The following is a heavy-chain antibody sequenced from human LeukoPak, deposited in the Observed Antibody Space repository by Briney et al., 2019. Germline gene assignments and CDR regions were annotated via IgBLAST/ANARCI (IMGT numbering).Heavy chain of an antibody. J-gene: IGHJ3*01. Sequence: GGSLRLSCAASGFTVSSSYISWVRQAPGKGLEWVSAIYSGGTTYYADSVKGRFTISRDNAKNTLYLQMNSLKAEDTAVYYCVRENQGVFEMGINRAFDFWGQGTMIIVSS. CDR1: GFTVSSSY. V-gene: IGHV3-53*01. CDR3: VRENQGVFEMGINRAFDF. CDR2: IYSGGTT. D-gene: IGHD1-14*01.